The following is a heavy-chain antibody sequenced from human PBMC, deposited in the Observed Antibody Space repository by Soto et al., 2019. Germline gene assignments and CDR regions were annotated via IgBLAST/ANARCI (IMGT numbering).Heavy chain of an antibody. D-gene: IGHD6-19*01. J-gene: IGHJ4*02. CDR1: GGSISDNW. Sequence: QVQLQESGPGLVKPSGTLSLTCAVSGGSISDNWWSWVRQPPGKGLELIGEICHTGTTHYNPSLWIRVTISIDKSKYQFSLNLSSVTAADTAVYYCARHIAVPRTRGIDFWGQGTLVTVFS. V-gene: IGHV4-4*02. CDR2: ICHTGTT. CDR3: ARHIAVPRTRGIDF.